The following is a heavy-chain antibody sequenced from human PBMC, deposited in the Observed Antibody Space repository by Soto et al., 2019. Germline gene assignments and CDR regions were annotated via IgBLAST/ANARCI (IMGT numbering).Heavy chain of an antibody. CDR3: ARDRYVKVGQNAYYMDV. CDR1: GFTVSSNY. CDR2: IYSGGST. D-gene: IGHD1-20*01. Sequence: GGSLRLSCAASGFTVSSNYMSWVRQAPGKGLEWVSVIYSGGSTYYADSVKGRFTISRDNSKNTLYLQMNSLRAEDTAVYYCARDRYVKVGQNAYYMDVWGKGTTVTVSS. V-gene: IGHV3-66*01. J-gene: IGHJ6*03.